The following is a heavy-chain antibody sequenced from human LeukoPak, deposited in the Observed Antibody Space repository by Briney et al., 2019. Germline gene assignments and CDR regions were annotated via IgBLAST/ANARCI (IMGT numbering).Heavy chain of an antibody. CDR1: GGSFSGYY. D-gene: IGHD3-10*01. J-gene: IGHJ4*02. CDR3: ARGCGSGSRGYYFDY. Sequence: SETLSLTCAVYGGSFSGYYWSWIRQPPGKGLEWIGEINHSGSTNYNPSLKSRVTISVDTSKNQFSLKLSSVTAADTAVYYCARGCGSGSRGYYFDYWGQGTLVTVSS. V-gene: IGHV4-34*01. CDR2: INHSGST.